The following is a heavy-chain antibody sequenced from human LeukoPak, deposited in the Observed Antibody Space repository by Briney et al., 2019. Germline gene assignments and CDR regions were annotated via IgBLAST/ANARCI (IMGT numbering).Heavy chain of an antibody. Sequence: SETLSLTCTVSGGSVSSNSYYWSWIRQPPGKGLEWIGYIYYSGSTNYNPSLKSRVTISLDTSKNQFSLKLSSVAAADTAVYYRARVESFKWFDPWGQGTLVTVSS. CDR2: IYYSGST. V-gene: IGHV4-61*01. J-gene: IGHJ5*02. CDR3: ARVESFKWFDP. D-gene: IGHD1-26*01. CDR1: GGSVSSNSYY.